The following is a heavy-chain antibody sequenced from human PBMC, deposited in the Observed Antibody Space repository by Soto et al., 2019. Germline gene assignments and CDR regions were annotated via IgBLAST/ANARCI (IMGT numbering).Heavy chain of an antibody. CDR3: ARDRGRRGENWFDP. J-gene: IGHJ5*02. V-gene: IGHV1-18*04. Sequence: QVQLVQSGAEVKKPGASVKVSCKASGYTFTSYGISWVRQAPGQGLEWMGWISAYNGNTNYAQKPQDRVTMTADAATSTAYMEPRSLRSDDTAVYYCARDRGRRGENWFDPWGQGTLVTVSS. CDR2: ISAYNGNT. CDR1: GYTFTSYG. D-gene: IGHD3-16*01.